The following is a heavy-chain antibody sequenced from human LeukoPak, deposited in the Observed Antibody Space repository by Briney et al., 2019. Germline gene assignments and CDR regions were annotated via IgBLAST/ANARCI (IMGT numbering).Heavy chain of an antibody. CDR3: ARNLLLWFGELLPEFDY. CDR2: TYYRSKWYN. J-gene: IGHJ4*02. D-gene: IGHD3-10*01. V-gene: IGHV6-1*01. CDR1: GDSVSSNSAA. Sequence: SQTLSLTCAISGDSVSSNSAAWNWSRQSPSRGLEWLGRTYYRSKWYNDYAVSVKSRITLNPDTSKNQFSLQLISVTPEDTAVYYCARNLLLWFGELLPEFDYWGQGTMVADSS.